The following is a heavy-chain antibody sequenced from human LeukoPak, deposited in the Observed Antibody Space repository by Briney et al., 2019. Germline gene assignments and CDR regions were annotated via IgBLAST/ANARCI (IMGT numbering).Heavy chain of an antibody. V-gene: IGHV3-9*01. D-gene: IGHD3-22*01. CDR1: GFIFDDYA. CDR3: AKDWDYYDSSGRWGAFDI. Sequence: GGSLRLSCAASGFIFDDYAMHWVRQAPGKGLEWVSGISWNSGNIEYADSVKGRFTISRDNAKKSLFLQMNSLRAEDTALYYCAKDWDYYDSSGRWGAFDIWGQGTMVTVSS. J-gene: IGHJ3*02. CDR2: ISWNSGNI.